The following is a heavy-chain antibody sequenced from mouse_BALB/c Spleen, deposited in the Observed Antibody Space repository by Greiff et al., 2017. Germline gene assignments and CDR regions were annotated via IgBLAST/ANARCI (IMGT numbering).Heavy chain of an antibody. CDR1: GDSITSGY. CDR2: ISYSGST. V-gene: IGHV3-8*02. D-gene: IGHD2-2*01. CDR3: ARYGYEDDLDY. Sequence: EVKLMESGPSLVKPSQTLSLTCSVTGDSITSGYWNWIRKFPGNKLEYMGYISYSGSTYYNPSPKSRISITRDTSKNQYYLQLNSVTTEDTATYYCARYGYEDDLDYWGQGTTVTVSS. J-gene: IGHJ2*01.